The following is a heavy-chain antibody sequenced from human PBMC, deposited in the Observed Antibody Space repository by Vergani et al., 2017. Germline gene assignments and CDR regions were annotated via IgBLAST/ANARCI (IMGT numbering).Heavy chain of an antibody. CDR1: PYPXPXXX. CDR2: YPAYNGNT. Sequence: QVQLVQSGAEVNKPAASLHLSSPPSPYPXPXXXLPXLPPPPGQRLALFGCYPAYNGNTNYAQKLQGRVTMTTDTSTSTAYMELRSLRSDDTAVYYCARDIGWGSGYDAFDIWGQGTMVTVSS. J-gene: IGHJ3*02. CDR3: ARDIGWGSGYDAFDI. V-gene: IGHV1-18*01. D-gene: IGHD3-9*01.